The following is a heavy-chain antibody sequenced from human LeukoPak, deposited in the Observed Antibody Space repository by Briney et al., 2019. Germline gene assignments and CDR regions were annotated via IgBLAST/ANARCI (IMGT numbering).Heavy chain of an antibody. Sequence: PVKVSCKASGGTFSSYAISWVRQAPGQGLEWMGGIVPIFGTANYAQKFQGRVTITADESTSTAYMELSSLRSEDTAAYYCAKAMVRGPPPSGYCYGMDVWGQGTTVTVSS. V-gene: IGHV1-69*13. J-gene: IGHJ6*02. CDR2: IVPIFGTA. CDR3: AKAMVRGPPPSGYCYGMDV. D-gene: IGHD3-10*01. CDR1: GGTFSSYA.